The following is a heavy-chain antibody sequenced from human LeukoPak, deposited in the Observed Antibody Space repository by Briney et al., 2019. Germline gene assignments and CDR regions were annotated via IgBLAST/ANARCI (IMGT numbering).Heavy chain of an antibody. CDR2: ISASGAST. Sequence: GGSLRLSCAASGFTFSNYAMRWVRQAPGKGLEWVSSISASGASTYYADSVKGRFTISRDNSKNTVYQQLSSLRAEDTAVYYCAKGYCSGGSCYTGIFDYWGQGTLVTVSS. CDR3: AKGYCSGGSCYTGIFDY. CDR1: GFTFSNYA. D-gene: IGHD2-15*01. V-gene: IGHV3-23*01. J-gene: IGHJ4*02.